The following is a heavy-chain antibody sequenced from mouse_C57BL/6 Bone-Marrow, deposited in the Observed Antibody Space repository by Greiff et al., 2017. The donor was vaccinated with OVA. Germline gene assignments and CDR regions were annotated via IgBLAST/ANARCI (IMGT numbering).Heavy chain of an antibody. V-gene: IGHV1-76*01. D-gene: IGHD1-1*01. CDR3: AYYGSSYHFDY. CDR1: GYTFTDYY. Sequence: VQLKESGAELVRPGASVKLSCKASGYTFTDYYINWVKQRPGQGLEWIARIYPGSGNTYYNEKFKGKATLTAEKSSSTAYMQLSSLTSEDSAVYFCAYYGSSYHFDYWGQGTTLTVSS. CDR2: IYPGSGNT. J-gene: IGHJ2*01.